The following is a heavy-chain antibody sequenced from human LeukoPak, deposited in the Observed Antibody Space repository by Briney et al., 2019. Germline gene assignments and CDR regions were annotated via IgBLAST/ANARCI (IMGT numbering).Heavy chain of an antibody. CDR2: IRSKAYGGTT. J-gene: IGHJ6*02. V-gene: IGHV3-49*03. CDR3: TRGVDTADLYYYYGMDV. D-gene: IGHD5-18*01. CDR1: GFTFGDYA. Sequence: GGSLRLSCTASGFTFGDYAMSWFRQAPGKGLEWVGFIRSKAYGGTTEYAASVKGRFTISRDDSKSIAYLQMNSLKTEDTAVYYCTRGVDTADLYYYYGMDVWGQGTTVTVPS.